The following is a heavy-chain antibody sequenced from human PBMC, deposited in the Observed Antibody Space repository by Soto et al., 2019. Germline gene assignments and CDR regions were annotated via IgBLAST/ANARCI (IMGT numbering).Heavy chain of an antibody. CDR3: ARDRFPYYDSWSDPRAFDP. J-gene: IGHJ5*02. Sequence: GGSLRLSCAASGFTFCSYSMNWVRQATGKGLERVSSISSSSSYIYYADSVKGRFTISRDNAKNSLYLQMNSLRAEDTAVYYCARDRFPYYDSWSDPRAFDPWGQGTLVTVSS. CDR1: GFTFCSYS. CDR2: ISSSSSYI. V-gene: IGHV3-21*01. D-gene: IGHD3-3*01.